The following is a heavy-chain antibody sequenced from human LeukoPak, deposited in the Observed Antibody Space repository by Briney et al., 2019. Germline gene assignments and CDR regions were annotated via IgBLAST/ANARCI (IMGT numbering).Heavy chain of an antibody. CDR3: AKDVGRLERNPDY. CDR1: GFTFNSYT. CDR2: VSWNSGSV. V-gene: IGHV3-9*01. J-gene: IGHJ4*02. Sequence: PGGSLRLSCAAPGFTFNSYTMHWVRQAPGKGLEWVSGVSWNSGSVGYADSVKGRFTISRDNAKNSLYLQMNSLRAEDTALYHCAKDVGRLERNPDYWGQGTLVTVSS. D-gene: IGHD1-1*01.